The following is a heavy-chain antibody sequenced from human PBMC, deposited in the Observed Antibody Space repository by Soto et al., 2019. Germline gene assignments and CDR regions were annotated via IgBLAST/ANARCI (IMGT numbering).Heavy chain of an antibody. D-gene: IGHD3-22*01. J-gene: IGHJ5*02. Sequence: PGGSLRLSCAASGFTFSSYEMSWARQAPGKGLEWVSGISGSGDRTYYADSVKGRFTISRDNSKNTLYLQMNSLRAEDTAIYFCAKDYYYYDISGSPAWGQGTLVTVSS. CDR2: ISGSGDRT. CDR3: AKDYYYYDISGSPA. CDR1: GFTFSSYE. V-gene: IGHV3-23*01.